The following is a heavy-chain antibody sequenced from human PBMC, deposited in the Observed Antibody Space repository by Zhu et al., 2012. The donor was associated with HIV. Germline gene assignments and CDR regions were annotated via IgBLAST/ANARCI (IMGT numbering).Heavy chain of an antibody. CDR2: ISQSGDS. CDR1: GGSFSGFY. D-gene: IGHD3-10*01. V-gene: IGHV4-34*01. Sequence: QVQLQQWGAGLLKPSETLSLTCAVYGGSFSGFYWSWIRQPPGKGLEWIGEISQSGDSNYVPSLKSRVTLSVDTSKNQFSLKLNSVTAVDTAVYYCARGGFRYSASGSYSFDYWGQGTLVTVSS. J-gene: IGHJ4*02. CDR3: ARGGFRYSASGSYSFDY.